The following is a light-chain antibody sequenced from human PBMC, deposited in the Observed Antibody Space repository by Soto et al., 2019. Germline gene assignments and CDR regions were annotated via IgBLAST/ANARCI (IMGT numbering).Light chain of an antibody. V-gene: IGKV4-1*01. Sequence: DAVVTQSPDSLAASLGERATINCKSSQSVLYSSNNKNYLAWYQQKPGQPPKLLIYWASTRASGVPDRFSGSGSGTDFTLTISSLQAEDVAVYYCQQYLHTPRTFGQGTKVDIK. CDR2: WAS. CDR1: QSVLYSSNNKNY. CDR3: QQYLHTPRT. J-gene: IGKJ1*01.